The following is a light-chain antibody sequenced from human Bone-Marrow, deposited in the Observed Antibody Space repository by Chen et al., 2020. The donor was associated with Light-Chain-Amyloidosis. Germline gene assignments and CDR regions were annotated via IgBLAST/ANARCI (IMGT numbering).Light chain of an antibody. Sequence: EIVMTQSPATLSMSPGERASLSCRASQSVGRNIAWYQQKPGQAPRLLIYVASTRATGITARFSGSGSGTEFTLTISSLQSEDFAVYYCQQYNNWPPEYTFGQGTKLEIK. J-gene: IGKJ2*01. CDR3: QQYNNWPPEYT. CDR1: QSVGRN. V-gene: IGKV3-15*01. CDR2: VAS.